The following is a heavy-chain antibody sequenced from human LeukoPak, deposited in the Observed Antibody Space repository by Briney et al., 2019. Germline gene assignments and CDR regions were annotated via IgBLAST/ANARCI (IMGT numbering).Heavy chain of an antibody. CDR3: ARDFGGV. V-gene: IGHV3-23*01. J-gene: IGHJ6*02. Sequence: GGSLRLSCAASGFTFSSYAMSWVRQAPGKGLEWVSGISWNSGSIGYADSVKGRFTISRDNSKNTLYLQMNSLRAEDTAVYYCARDFGGVWGQGTTVTVSS. CDR1: GFTFSSYA. D-gene: IGHD2-15*01. CDR2: ISWNSGSI.